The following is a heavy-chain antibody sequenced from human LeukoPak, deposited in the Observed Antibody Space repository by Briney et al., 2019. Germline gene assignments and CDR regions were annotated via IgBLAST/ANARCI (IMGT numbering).Heavy chain of an antibody. D-gene: IGHD3-10*01. Sequence: SETLSLTCTVSGGSISSYYWSWIRQPAGKGLEWIGRIYTSGSTNYNPSLKSRVTMSVDTSKNQFSLKLSSVTAADTAVYYCARETWFGDNDAFDIWGQGTMVTVSS. V-gene: IGHV4-4*07. CDR2: IYTSGST. J-gene: IGHJ3*02. CDR1: GGSISSYY. CDR3: ARETWFGDNDAFDI.